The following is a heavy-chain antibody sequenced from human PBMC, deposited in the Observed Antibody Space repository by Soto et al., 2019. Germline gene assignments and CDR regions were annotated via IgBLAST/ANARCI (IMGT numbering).Heavy chain of an antibody. CDR1: GGSISSYY. CDR3: ARDSSNYYYGMDV. Sequence: PSETLSLTCTVSGGSISSYYCSWIRQPPWKGLEWIGYIYYSGITNYNPSLKSRVTISVDTSKNQFSLKLSSVTAADTAVYYCARDSSNYYYGMDVFGQRTTVAVCS. V-gene: IGHV4-59*01. J-gene: IGHJ6*02. CDR2: IYYSGIT. D-gene: IGHD2-15*01.